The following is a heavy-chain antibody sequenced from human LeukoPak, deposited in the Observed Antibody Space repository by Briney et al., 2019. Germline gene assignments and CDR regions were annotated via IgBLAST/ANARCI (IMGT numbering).Heavy chain of an antibody. Sequence: GTSLRLSCATSGLTVSSNYMSWVRQAPGKGLEWVSVIYSGGSTNYADSVKGRFTISRDNSKNTLHLQMNSLRGEDTAVYYCARTGSGNYAINSYYGMDVWGQGTTVTVSS. J-gene: IGHJ6*02. CDR1: GLTVSSNY. CDR3: ARTGSGNYAINSYYGMDV. V-gene: IGHV3-53*01. D-gene: IGHD3-10*01. CDR2: IYSGGST.